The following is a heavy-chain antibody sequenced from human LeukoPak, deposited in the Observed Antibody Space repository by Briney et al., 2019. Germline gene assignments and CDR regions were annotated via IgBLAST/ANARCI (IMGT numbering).Heavy chain of an antibody. D-gene: IGHD1-26*01. Sequence: GGSLRLSCAASGFSFTHYALHWVRQAPGKGLEWRGFISYDGNVKYYADSVKGRFTVSRDDSKVTLYLQMSSLRTEDTALYYCARDFSTKYSQDYWGQGTVVPVS. J-gene: IGHJ4*02. CDR2: ISYDGNVK. CDR1: GFSFTHYA. V-gene: IGHV3-30-3*01. CDR3: ARDFSTKYSQDY.